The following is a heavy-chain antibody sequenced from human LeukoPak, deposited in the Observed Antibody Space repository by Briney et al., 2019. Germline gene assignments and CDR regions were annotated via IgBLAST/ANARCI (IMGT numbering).Heavy chain of an antibody. V-gene: IGHV1-2*02. CDR1: GYTFTGYY. D-gene: IGHD6-13*01. CDR3: ARVRVAAAGGGFDY. J-gene: IGHJ4*02. Sequence: ASVKVSCKASGYTFTGYYMHWVRQAPGQGLEWMGWINPNSGGTNYAQMFQGRVTMTRDTSISTAYMELSRLRSDDTAVYYCARVRVAAAGGGFDYWGQGTLVTVSS. CDR2: INPNSGGT.